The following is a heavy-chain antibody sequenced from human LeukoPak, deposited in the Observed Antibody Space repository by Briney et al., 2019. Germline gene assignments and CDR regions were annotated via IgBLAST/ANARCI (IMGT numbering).Heavy chain of an antibody. CDR1: GGSISSGGSY. D-gene: IGHD4-17*01. Sequence: SETLSLTCTVSGGSISSGGSYWSWIRQHPGKGLEWIGYIYYSGSTNYNPSLKSRVTISVDTSKNQFSLKLSSVTAADTAVYYWARGPPDGDYGGGSCFDPWGQGPRVTGSS. V-gene: IGHV4-31*03. CDR2: IYYSGST. J-gene: IGHJ5*02. CDR3: ARGPPDGDYGGGSCFDP.